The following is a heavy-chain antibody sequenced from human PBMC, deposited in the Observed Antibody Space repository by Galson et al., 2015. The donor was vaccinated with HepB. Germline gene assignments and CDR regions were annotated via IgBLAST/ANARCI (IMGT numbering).Heavy chain of an antibody. D-gene: IGHD3-16*01. CDR1: GFTFSSYG. J-gene: IGHJ4*02. CDR2: ISYDGINK. Sequence: SLRLSCAASGFTFSSYGMHWVRQAPGKGLEWVAVISYDGINKYYADSVKGRFTISRDNSKNTVYLQMNSLRAEDAAMCYCAKDFRWGFEDSWGQGTLVTVSS. CDR3: AKDFRWGFEDS. V-gene: IGHV3-30*18.